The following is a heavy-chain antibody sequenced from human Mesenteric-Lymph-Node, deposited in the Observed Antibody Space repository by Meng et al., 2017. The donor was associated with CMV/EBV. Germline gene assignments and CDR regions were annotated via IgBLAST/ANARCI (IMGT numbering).Heavy chain of an antibody. CDR2: MYPGDSDT. CDR1: GYSFISYW. J-gene: IGHJ4*02. D-gene: IGHD7-27*01. CDR3: ARLSSNWGYYFDY. Sequence: KVSCKGSGYSFISYWIGWVRQMPGKGLEWMGIMYPGDSDTKYSPSFQGQVTISADKSVTTAYLQWSSLRASDSAMYYCARLSSNWGYYFDYWGQGTLVTVSS. V-gene: IGHV5-51*01.